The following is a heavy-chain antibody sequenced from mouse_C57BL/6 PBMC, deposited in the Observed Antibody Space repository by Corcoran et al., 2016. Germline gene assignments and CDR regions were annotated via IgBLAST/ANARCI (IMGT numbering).Heavy chain of an antibody. CDR1: GYTFTTYG. V-gene: IGHV9-3*01. J-gene: IGHJ2*01. D-gene: IGHD2-5*01. Sequence: QIQLVQSGPELKKPGETVKISCKASGYTFTTYGMSWVKQAPGKGLKWMGWINTYSGVPTYVDDFKGRFAFSLETSASTAYLQINNLKNEDTATYFCARSGYSNYYYWGQGTTLTVSS. CDR3: ARSGYSNYYY. CDR2: INTYSGVP.